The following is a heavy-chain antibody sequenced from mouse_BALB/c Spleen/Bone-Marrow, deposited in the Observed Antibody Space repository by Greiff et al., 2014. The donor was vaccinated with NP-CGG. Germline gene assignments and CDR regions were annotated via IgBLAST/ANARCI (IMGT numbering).Heavy chain of an antibody. V-gene: IGHV5-17*02. CDR3: ARSGSSSGYFDY. Sequence: VQLKESGGGLVQPGGSRKLSCAASGFTFSSFGMHWVRQAPEKGLEWVAYISSGSSTFYYADTVMGRFTISRDNPKNTLFLQMTSLRSEDTAMYYCARSGSSSGYFDYWGQGTTLTVSS. J-gene: IGHJ2*01. CDR2: ISSGSSTF. D-gene: IGHD1-1*01. CDR1: GFTFSSFG.